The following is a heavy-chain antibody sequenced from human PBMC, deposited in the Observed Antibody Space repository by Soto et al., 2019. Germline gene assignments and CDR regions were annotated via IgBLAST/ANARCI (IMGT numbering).Heavy chain of an antibody. CDR2: ISSSSSYI. D-gene: IGHD3-10*01. CDR3: ASPSFPGGAFDI. Sequence: GGSLSLSCAASGFTFSSYSMNWVRQAPGKGLEWVSSISSSSSYIYYADSVKGRFTISRDNAKNSLYLQMNSLRAEDTAVYYCASPSFPGGAFDIWGQGTMVTVSS. V-gene: IGHV3-21*01. J-gene: IGHJ3*02. CDR1: GFTFSSYS.